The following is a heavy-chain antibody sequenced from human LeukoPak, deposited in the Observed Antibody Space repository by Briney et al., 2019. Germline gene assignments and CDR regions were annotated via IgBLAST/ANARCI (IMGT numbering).Heavy chain of an antibody. D-gene: IGHD4-17*01. CDR1: GYTFTSYG. CDR2: ISAHNGNT. CDR3: ARDAPDYGDYRELDY. Sequence: ASVKVSCKASGYTFTSYGISWVRQAPGQGLEWMGWISAHNGNTKNAQRIQGRVTMTTDTSTSTAYMELRSLGSDDTAVYYCARDAPDYGDYRELDYWGQGTLVTVSS. J-gene: IGHJ4*02. V-gene: IGHV1-18*01.